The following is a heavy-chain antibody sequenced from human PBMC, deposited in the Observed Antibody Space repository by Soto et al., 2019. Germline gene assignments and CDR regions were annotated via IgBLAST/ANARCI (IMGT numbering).Heavy chain of an antibody. V-gene: IGHV1-24*01. CDR3: ATTGFPAARVFDY. CDR1: GYALTELS. CDR2: FDPEDGET. J-gene: IGHJ4*02. Sequence: ASVKVSCKVSGYALTELSMHWVRQAPGKGLEWMGGFDPEDGETIYAQKFQGRVTMTEDTSTDTAYMELSSLRSEDTAAYYCATTGFPAARVFDYWGQGTLVTVSS. D-gene: IGHD2-2*01.